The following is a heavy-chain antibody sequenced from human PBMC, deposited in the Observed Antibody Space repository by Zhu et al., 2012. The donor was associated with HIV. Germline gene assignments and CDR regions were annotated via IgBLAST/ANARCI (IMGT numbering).Heavy chain of an antibody. V-gene: IGHV3-15*01. CDR2: IKSKTDGGTT. J-gene: IGHJ4*02. CDR1: GFTFSNAW. D-gene: IGHD1-1*01. Sequence: EVQLVESGGGLVKPGGSLRLSCAASGFTFSNAWMSWVRQAPGKGLEWVGRIKSKTDGGTTDYAAPVKGRFTISRDDSKNTPYLQMNSLKTEDTAVYYCTTDVATGTTYFDYWGQGTLVTVSS. CDR3: TTDVATGTTYFDY.